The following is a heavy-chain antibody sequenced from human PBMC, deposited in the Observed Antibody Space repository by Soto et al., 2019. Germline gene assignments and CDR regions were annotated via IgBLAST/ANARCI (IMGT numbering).Heavy chain of an antibody. D-gene: IGHD2-15*01. CDR2: INHSGST. J-gene: IGHJ4*02. CDR3: ARGFKDIVVVVAATRFDY. V-gene: IGHV4-34*01. Sequence: SDTLSLTCAVYGGSFSGYYWSWIRQPPGKGLEWIGEINHSGSTNYNPSLKSRVTIPVDTSKNQFSLKLSSVTAADTAVYYCARGFKDIVVVVAATRFDYWGQGTLVTVSS. CDR1: GGSFSGYY.